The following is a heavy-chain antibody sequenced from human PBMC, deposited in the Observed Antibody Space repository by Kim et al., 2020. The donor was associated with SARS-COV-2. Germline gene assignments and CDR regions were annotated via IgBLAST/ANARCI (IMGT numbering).Heavy chain of an antibody. V-gene: IGHV3-23*01. CDR1: GFTFTNYA. CDR2: ISGSGDGT. Sequence: GGSLRLSCEASGFTFTNYAMSWVRQAPGKGLEWVSSISGSGDGTYYADAVKGRFTISRDNSRSTLFLQMNRLRVEDTAVYYCAKTPQRSYYHTISDFPSWGQGTLVTVFS. D-gene: IGHD3-10*01. J-gene: IGHJ4*02. CDR3: AKTPQRSYYHTISDFPS.